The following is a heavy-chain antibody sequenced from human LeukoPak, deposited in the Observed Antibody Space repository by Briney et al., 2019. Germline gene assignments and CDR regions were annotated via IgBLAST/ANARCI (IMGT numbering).Heavy chain of an antibody. CDR3: ARHKCSGIYCPFDY. Sequence: SETLSLTCTVSGDSLSSTSYFWGWIRQPPGKGLEWIGTIYYTGTTYYNPSLKSRLTISVDTSKNQFSLRLSSVSASDTAVYYCARHKCSGIYCPFDYWGQGTLVTVSS. V-gene: IGHV4-39*01. J-gene: IGHJ4*02. CDR1: GDSLSSTSYF. CDR2: IYYTGTT. D-gene: IGHD2-15*01.